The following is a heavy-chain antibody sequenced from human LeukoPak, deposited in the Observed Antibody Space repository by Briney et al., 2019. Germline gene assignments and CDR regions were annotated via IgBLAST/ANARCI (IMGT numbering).Heavy chain of an antibody. CDR1: GFTFSNYW. V-gene: IGHV3-74*01. CDR2: LNSDGTYT. J-gene: IGHJ4*02. D-gene: IGHD2-2*01. Sequence: GGSLRLSCAASGFTFSNYWVRWVRQVPGKGLVCLARLNSDGTYTTYADSVKGRFTISRDNAKNTLFLQMDSLRVDDTAVYYCTRDGHCSSSSCYPDYWGQGILVTVSS. CDR3: TRDGHCSSSSCYPDY.